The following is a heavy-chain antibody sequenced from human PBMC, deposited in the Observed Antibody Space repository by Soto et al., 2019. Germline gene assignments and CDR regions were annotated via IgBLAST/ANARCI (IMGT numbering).Heavy chain of an antibody. J-gene: IGHJ3*02. CDR2: IYHSGST. D-gene: IGHD3-22*01. CDR1: GGSISSTNW. Sequence: PSDALSLTAAVSGGSISSTNWWGWVRQPPGKRLEWIGEIYHSGSTNYNPSLKSRVTISVDKSKNQCSLKLSSVTAADTAVYYCARDYYDSSGYQDNDDFDIWGQRTMVTVSS. CDR3: ARDYYDSSGYQDNDDFDI. V-gene: IGHV4-4*02.